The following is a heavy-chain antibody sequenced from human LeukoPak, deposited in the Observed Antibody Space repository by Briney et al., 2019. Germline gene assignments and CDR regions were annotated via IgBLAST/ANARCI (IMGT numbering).Heavy chain of an antibody. V-gene: IGHV3-30*02. J-gene: IGHJ6*03. D-gene: IGHD6-6*01. Sequence: GGSLRLSCAASGFTFSSYGMHWVRQAPGKGLEWVAFIRYDGSNKYYADSVKGRFTISRDNSKNTLYLQMNSLRAEDTAVYYCAKDRSGGSSSSIYYMDVWGKGTTVTVSS. CDR3: AKDRSGGSSSSIYYMDV. CDR1: GFTFSSYG. CDR2: IRYDGSNK.